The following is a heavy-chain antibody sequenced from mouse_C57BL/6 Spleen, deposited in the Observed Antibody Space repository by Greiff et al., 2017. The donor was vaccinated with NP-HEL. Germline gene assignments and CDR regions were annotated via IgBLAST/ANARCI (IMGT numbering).Heavy chain of an antibody. CDR2: IDPEDGDT. Sequence: EVQLQQSGAELVRPGASVKLSCTASGFNIKDYYMHWVKQRPEQGLEWIGRIDPEDGDTEYAPEFQGKATMTADTSSNTAYLQLSSLTSEDTAVYYCTTEGYFAWFAYWGQGTLVTVSA. CDR1: GFNIKDYY. J-gene: IGHJ3*01. V-gene: IGHV14-1*01. CDR3: TTEGYFAWFAY. D-gene: IGHD2-3*01.